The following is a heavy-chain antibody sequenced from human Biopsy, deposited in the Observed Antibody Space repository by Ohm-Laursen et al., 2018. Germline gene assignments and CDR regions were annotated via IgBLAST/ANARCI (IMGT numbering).Heavy chain of an antibody. CDR2: IYYSVMT. J-gene: IGHJ6*02. Sequence: SETLSLTWVVSGDSVTKYYWSWIRQPPGKGLEWIGHIYYSVMTNYNPPLQSRVSISVDTSRNQVSLTLSSVTAADTAVYYCARDSGILNYGNFKYYHYYGMDVWGQGTKVTVSS. CDR1: GDSVTKYY. D-gene: IGHD4-11*01. V-gene: IGHV4-59*02. CDR3: ARDSGILNYGNFKYYHYYGMDV.